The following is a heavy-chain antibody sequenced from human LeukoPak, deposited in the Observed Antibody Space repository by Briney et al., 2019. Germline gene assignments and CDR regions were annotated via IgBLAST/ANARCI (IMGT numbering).Heavy chain of an antibody. D-gene: IGHD3-10*01. CDR1: GYSFTNYK. V-gene: IGHV1-2*02. Sequence: ASVKVSCKASGYSFTNYKINWVRQAPGQGLEWMGWINPNDGRTEYAPMSQGRITMTRDTSISTAYMELTRLRLDDTAIYFCARSPINLLGAVIPSWLDPWGQGTLVSVSS. CDR3: ARSPINLLGAVIPSWLDP. J-gene: IGHJ5*02. CDR2: INPNDGRT.